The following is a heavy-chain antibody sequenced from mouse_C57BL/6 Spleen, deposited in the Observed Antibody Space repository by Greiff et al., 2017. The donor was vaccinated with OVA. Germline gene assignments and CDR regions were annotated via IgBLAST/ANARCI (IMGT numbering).Heavy chain of an antibody. J-gene: IGHJ4*01. CDR1: GYTFTSYW. V-gene: IGHV1-72*01. CDR3: ARNTDYYYGSRFYYAMDY. CDR2: IDPNSGGT. D-gene: IGHD1-1*01. Sequence: QVQLQQPEAELVKPGASVKLSCKASGYTFTSYWMHWVKQRPGRGLEWIGRIDPNSGGTKYNEKFKSKATLTVDKPSSTAYMQLSSLTSEDSAVYYCARNTDYYYGSRFYYAMDYWGQGTSVTVSS.